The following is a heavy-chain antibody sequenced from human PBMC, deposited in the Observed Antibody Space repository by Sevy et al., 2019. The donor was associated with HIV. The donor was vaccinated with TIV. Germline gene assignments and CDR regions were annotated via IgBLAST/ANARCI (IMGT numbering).Heavy chain of an antibody. V-gene: IGHV3-15*01. CDR1: GFTFSYAW. CDR3: TTDPIMVLMVTDGMDV. CDR2: IKSKADGGTI. D-gene: IGHD2-8*01. J-gene: IGHJ6*02. Sequence: GGSLRLSCAASGFTFSYAWMNWVRQAPGKGLEWVGRIKSKADGGTIDYPEPVKGRFTISRDDSKNTRYLQMNSLKTADAAVYYWTTDPIMVLMVTDGMDVWGQGTPVTVSS.